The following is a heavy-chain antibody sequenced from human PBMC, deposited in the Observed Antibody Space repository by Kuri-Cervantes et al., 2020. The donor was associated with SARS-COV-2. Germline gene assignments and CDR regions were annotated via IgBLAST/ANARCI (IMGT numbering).Heavy chain of an antibody. J-gene: IGHJ3*02. CDR2: IGSRSSST. Sequence: GESLKISCAASGFTLSSHSVNWVRQAPGKGLEWVSSIGSRSSSTYYSDSVMGRFTISRDNAKNSLYLQMNSLRAEDTAVYYCARDPSQGRADIWGQGTMVTVSS. CDR3: ARDPSQGRADI. V-gene: IGHV3-21*01. CDR1: GFTLSSHS.